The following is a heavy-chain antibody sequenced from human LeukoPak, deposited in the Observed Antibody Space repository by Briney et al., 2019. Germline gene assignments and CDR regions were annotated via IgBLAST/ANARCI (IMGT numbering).Heavy chain of an antibody. CDR2: INHSGST. CDR3: ARCPLGGYDHREGTFSYYYMDV. J-gene: IGHJ6*03. CDR1: GGSFSGYY. V-gene: IGHV4-34*01. Sequence: PSETLSLTCAVYGGSFSGYYWSWIRQPPGKGLEWIGEINHSGSTNYNPSLKSRVTISVDTSKNQFSLKLSSVTAADTAVYYCARCPLGGYDHREGTFSYYYMDVWGKGTTVTISS. D-gene: IGHD5-12*01.